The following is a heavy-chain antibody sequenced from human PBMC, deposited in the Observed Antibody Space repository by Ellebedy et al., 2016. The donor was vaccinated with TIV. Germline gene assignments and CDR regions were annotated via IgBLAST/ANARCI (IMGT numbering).Heavy chain of an antibody. CDR3: ARGGHYSGWDGTGWFDA. CDR2: IKHDGSQN. D-gene: IGHD6-19*01. J-gene: IGHJ5*02. Sequence: PGGSLRLSCAASGFTFSSSWMNWVRQAPGRELEWVANIKHDGSQNYFVDSVKGRFTISRDNAKNSLYLQMNSLRAEDTAVYYCARGGHYSGWDGTGWFDAWGQGTLVTVSS. CDR1: GFTFSSSW. V-gene: IGHV3-7*01.